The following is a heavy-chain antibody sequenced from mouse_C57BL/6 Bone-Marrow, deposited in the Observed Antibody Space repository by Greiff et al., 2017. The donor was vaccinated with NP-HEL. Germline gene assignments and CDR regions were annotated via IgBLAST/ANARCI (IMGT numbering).Heavy chain of an antibody. J-gene: IGHJ3*01. V-gene: IGHV5-4*03. CDR3: APRQLAY. Sequence: EVMLVESGGGLVKPGGSLKLSCAASGFTFSSYAMSWVRQTPEKRLEWVATISDGGSYTYYPDNVKGRFTISRDNAKNNLYLQMSHLKSEDTAMYYCAPRQLAYWGQGTLVTVSA. CDR1: GFTFSSYA. D-gene: IGHD3-2*01. CDR2: ISDGGSYT.